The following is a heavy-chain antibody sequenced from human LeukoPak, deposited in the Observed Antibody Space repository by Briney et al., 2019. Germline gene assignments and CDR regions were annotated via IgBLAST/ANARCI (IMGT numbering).Heavy chain of an antibody. V-gene: IGHV4-59*01. Sequence: PSETLSLTCTVSGGSISSYYWSWIRQPPGKGLEWIGYIYYSGSTNYNPSLKSRVTISVDTSKNQFSLKLSSVTAADTAVYYCAREGGGDCSSTSCYAGFQNWFDPWGQGTLVTVSS. CDR3: AREGGGDCSSTSCYAGFQNWFDP. J-gene: IGHJ5*02. CDR2: IYYSGST. CDR1: GGSISSYY. D-gene: IGHD2-2*01.